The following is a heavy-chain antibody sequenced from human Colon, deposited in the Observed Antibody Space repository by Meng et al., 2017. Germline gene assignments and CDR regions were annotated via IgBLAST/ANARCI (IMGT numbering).Heavy chain of an antibody. CDR1: GYNFINYW. J-gene: IGHJ3*02. D-gene: IGHD3-10*01. CDR2: FYPGDSDT. V-gene: IGHV5-51*01. Sequence: GESLKISCQASGYNFINYWIGWVRQTPGKGLEWMGIFYPGDSDTRYSPSFQGHVTISADKSLSTVYLEWSSLKASDTAMYYCARHGSGSGSLFGAFDIWGPGTMVTVSS. CDR3: ARHGSGSGSLFGAFDI.